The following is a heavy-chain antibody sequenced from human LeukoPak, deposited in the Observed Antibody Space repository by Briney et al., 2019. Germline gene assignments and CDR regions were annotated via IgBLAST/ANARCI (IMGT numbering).Heavy chain of an antibody. D-gene: IGHD6-13*01. V-gene: IGHV1-2*02. Sequence: GASVKVSCEASGYTFTGYYMHWVRQAPGQGLEWMGWINPNSGGTNYAQKFQGRVTMTRDTSISTAYMELSRLRSDDTAVYYCARVKAAGTRAAFDYWGQGTLVTVSS. J-gene: IGHJ4*02. CDR2: INPNSGGT. CDR3: ARVKAAGTRAAFDY. CDR1: GYTFTGYY.